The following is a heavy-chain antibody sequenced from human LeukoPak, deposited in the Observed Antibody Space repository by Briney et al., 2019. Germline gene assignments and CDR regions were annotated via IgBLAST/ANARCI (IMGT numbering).Heavy chain of an antibody. CDR1: GGSISSYY. D-gene: IGHD4-23*01. CDR3: ARDNGGSPYYYYYMDV. CDR2: IYTSGST. J-gene: IGHJ6*03. Sequence: PSETLSLTCTVSGGSISSYYWSWIRQPAGKGLEWIGRIYTSGSTNYNPSLKSRVTMSVDTSKNQFSLKLSSVTAADTAVYYCARDNGGSPYYYYYMDVWGKGTTATVSS. V-gene: IGHV4-4*07.